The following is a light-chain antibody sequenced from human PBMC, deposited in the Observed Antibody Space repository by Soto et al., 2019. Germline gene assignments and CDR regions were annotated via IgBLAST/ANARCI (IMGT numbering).Light chain of an antibody. J-gene: IGLJ1*01. V-gene: IGLV2-14*03. CDR3: SSYTSSSTYV. CDR1: SSDVGGYNY. CDR2: DVT. Sequence: QSALTQPASVSGSPGQSSTISCTGTSSDVGGYNYVSWYQQHPGKAPKLMIYDVTNRPSGVSNRFSGSKSGYTASLTISGLQAEDEADYYCSSYTSSSTYVFGTGTKVTVL.